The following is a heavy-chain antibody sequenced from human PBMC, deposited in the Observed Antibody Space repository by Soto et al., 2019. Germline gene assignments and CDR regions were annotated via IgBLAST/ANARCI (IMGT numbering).Heavy chain of an antibody. CDR2: IYYSGST. CDR1: GGSVSSGSYY. D-gene: IGHD1-20*01. V-gene: IGHV4-61*01. CDR3: ARDNWIQNDYYYYGMDV. Sequence: SETLSLTCTVSGGSVSSGSYYWSRIRQPPGKGLEWIGYIYYSGSTNYNPSLKSRVTISVDTSKNQFSLKLSSVTAADTAVYYCARDNWIQNDYYYYGMDVWGQGTTVTVSS. J-gene: IGHJ6*02.